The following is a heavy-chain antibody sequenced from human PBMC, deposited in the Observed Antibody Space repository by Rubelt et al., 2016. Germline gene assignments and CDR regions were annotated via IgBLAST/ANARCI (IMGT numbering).Heavy chain of an antibody. Sequence: QVQLVQSGAEVKKPGASVTVSCKVSGYTLTEFSMHWVRQAPGKGLEWMGGFDPEDGETIYAQKFHGRVTMTEDTSTDTAYMELSSLRSEDTAVYYCATRSLWFGEIDRYFDYWGQGTLVTVSS. CDR2: FDPEDGET. V-gene: IGHV1-24*01. D-gene: IGHD3-10*01. J-gene: IGHJ4*02. CDR3: ATRSLWFGEIDRYFDY. CDR1: GYTLTEFS.